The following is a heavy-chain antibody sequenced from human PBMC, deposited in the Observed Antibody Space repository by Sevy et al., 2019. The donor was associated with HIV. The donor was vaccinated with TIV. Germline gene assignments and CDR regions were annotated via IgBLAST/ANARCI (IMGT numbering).Heavy chain of an antibody. V-gene: IGHV1-2*02. CDR3: TRRYYDSSGYYYEYFQH. J-gene: IGHJ1*01. CDR2: INPNSGGT. Sequence: ASVKVSCKASGYTFTGYYMHWVRQAPGQGLEWMGWINPNSGGTNCAQKFQGRVTMTGDTSISTAYMELSRLRSDDTAVYYCTRRYYDSSGYYYEYFQHWGQGTLVTVSS. D-gene: IGHD3-22*01. CDR1: GYTFTGYY.